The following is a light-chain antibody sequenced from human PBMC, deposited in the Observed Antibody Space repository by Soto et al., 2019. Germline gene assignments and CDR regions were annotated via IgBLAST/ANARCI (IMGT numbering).Light chain of an antibody. CDR2: GAS. J-gene: IGKJ5*01. Sequence: EVVMTQSPDTLSVSPGGTVTLSCRASQSVRSKLAWYQQKPGQAPRLFIYGASTRATGIPARFSGSGSGTEFTLTISSLQSEDFAIYYCQQYNNWPPITFGQGTRLEI. CDR3: QQYNNWPPIT. CDR1: QSVRSK. V-gene: IGKV3-15*01.